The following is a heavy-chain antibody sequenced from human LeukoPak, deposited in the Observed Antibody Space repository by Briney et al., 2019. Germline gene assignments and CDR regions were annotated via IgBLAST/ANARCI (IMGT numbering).Heavy chain of an antibody. Sequence: SETLSLTCTVSGGSISSGGYYWSWIRQHPGKGLEWIGYIYYSGSTYYNPSLKSRVTISVDTSKNQFSLKLSSVTAADTAVYYCAKDLYGSGSYPPNDWGQGTLVTVSS. CDR1: GGSISSGGYY. CDR2: IYYSGST. V-gene: IGHV4-31*03. CDR3: AKDLYGSGSYPPND. D-gene: IGHD3-10*01. J-gene: IGHJ4*02.